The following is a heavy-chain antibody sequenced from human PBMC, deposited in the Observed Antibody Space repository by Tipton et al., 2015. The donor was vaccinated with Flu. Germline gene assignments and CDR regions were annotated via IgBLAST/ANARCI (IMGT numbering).Heavy chain of an antibody. Sequence: TLSLTCTVSGGSVSSGSYYWSWIRQPPGKGLEWIGYIYYSGSTYYNPSLKSRVTISVDTSKNQFSLKLSSVTAADTAVYYCARRPDYSGYDYWGQGTLVTVSS. D-gene: IGHD5-12*01. J-gene: IGHJ4*02. CDR3: ARRPDYSGYDY. V-gene: IGHV4-39*01. CDR1: GGSVSSGSYY. CDR2: IYYSGST.